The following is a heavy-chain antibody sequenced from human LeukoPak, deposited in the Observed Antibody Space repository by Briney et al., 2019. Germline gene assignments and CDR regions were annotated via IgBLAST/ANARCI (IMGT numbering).Heavy chain of an antibody. D-gene: IGHD2-15*01. V-gene: IGHV3-21*04. CDR1: GFTFSSYS. J-gene: IGHJ6*02. CDR2: ISSSSSYI. Sequence: GGSLRLSCAASGFTFSSYSMNWVRQAPGKGLEWVSSISSSSSYIYYADSVKGRFTISRDNAKNSLYLQMNSLRAEDTAVYYCAKNLYCGGGSCYPSALGMDVWGQGTTVTVSS. CDR3: AKNLYCGGGSCYPSALGMDV.